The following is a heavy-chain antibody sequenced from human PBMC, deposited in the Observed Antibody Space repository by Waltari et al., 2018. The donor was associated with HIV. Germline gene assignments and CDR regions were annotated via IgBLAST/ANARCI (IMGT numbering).Heavy chain of an antibody. V-gene: IGHV1-69*01. CDR3: ARDHRGNKLLYGMDV. CDR2: INPAFGTA. Sequence: QVQLVQSGAEVKKPGSSVRVSCKVSGGTFSSYAINWVRQAPRQGLEWMGGINPAFGTANYAERCQGRVTITADEYTSTAYMDLSSLRSEDTAVYFCARDHRGNKLLYGMDVWGQGTTVTV. J-gene: IGHJ6*02. CDR1: GGTFSSYA.